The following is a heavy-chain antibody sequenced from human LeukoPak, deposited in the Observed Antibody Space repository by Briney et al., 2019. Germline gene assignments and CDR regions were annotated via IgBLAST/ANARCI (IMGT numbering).Heavy chain of an antibody. CDR2: INHSGRT. J-gene: IGHJ5*02. D-gene: IGHD2-2*01. CDR1: GGPFSGYY. CDR3: AGSVGIVVVPAGTNHWFDP. Sequence: SETLSLTCAVYGGPFSGYYWSWIRQPPGKGLEWIGEINHSGRTNYNPSLKSRVTISVDTSKNQFSLKLSSVTAADTAVYYCAGSVGIVVVPAGTNHWFDPWGQGTLVTVSS. V-gene: IGHV4-34*01.